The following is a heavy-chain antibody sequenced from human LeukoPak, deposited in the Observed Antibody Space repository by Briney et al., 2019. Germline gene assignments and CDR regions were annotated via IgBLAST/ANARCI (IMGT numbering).Heavy chain of an antibody. CDR3: AREMGFLEQLSLYYMDV. Sequence: SETLSLTCTVSGGSVSRGNFYWSWIRQPAGKGLEWIGRIHSSGSSNYNRSLKSRVTISADTSENQLTLKLSSVNAADTAVYYCAREMGFLEQLSLYYMDVWGKGTTVTVSS. J-gene: IGHJ6*03. V-gene: IGHV4-61*02. D-gene: IGHD3-3*01. CDR2: IHSSGSS. CDR1: GGSVSRGNFY.